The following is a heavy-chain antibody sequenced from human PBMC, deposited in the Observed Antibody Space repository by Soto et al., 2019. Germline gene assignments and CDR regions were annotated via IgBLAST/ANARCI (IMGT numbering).Heavy chain of an antibody. V-gene: IGHV3-66*01. Sequence: GSLRLSCAASGFTFSSNYMSWVRQAPGKGLEWVSVIYGGDSTYYADSVKGRFTISRDNSKNTLYLQMNSLRAEDTAVYYCAKVNLRYFDWLYNDYWGQGTLVTVSS. J-gene: IGHJ4*02. D-gene: IGHD3-9*01. CDR2: IYGGDST. CDR1: GFTFSSNY. CDR3: AKVNLRYFDWLYNDY.